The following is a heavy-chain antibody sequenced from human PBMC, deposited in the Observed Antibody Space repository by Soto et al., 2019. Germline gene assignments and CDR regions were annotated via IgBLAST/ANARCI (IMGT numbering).Heavy chain of an antibody. J-gene: IGHJ3*01. D-gene: IGHD1-26*01. CDR1: GFTINSQA. CDR3: AILGGTYYAFDF. V-gene: IGHV3-23*01. CDR2: IGPRGRDT. Sequence: GGSLRLSCAVSGFTINSQAMGWVRQAPGKGLEWVSAIGPRGRDTYYADSVKGRFTISRDNSKNTVSLQMNSLRAEDTAVYYCAILGGTYYAFDFWGQGTLVTVSS.